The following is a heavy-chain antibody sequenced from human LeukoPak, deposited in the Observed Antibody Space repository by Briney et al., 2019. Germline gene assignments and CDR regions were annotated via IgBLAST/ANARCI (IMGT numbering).Heavy chain of an antibody. CDR3: VRQRGSSGTINHFDP. CDR2: IYPDDSDS. Sequence: GASLEISWETSGSIFTTYLIGWVRALAGTGLEWVGAIYPDDSDSRYSPSFEGQVVISAYRSIRTAYLQWNSLKTSDTAMYYCVRQRGSSGTINHFDPWGQGTLVTVSS. CDR1: GSIFTTYL. J-gene: IGHJ5*02. D-gene: IGHD3-10*01. V-gene: IGHV5-51*01.